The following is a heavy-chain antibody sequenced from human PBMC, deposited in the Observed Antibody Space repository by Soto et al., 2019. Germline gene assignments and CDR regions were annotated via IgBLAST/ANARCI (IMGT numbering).Heavy chain of an antibody. Sequence: ASVKVSCKASGYTFTRYGISWVRQAPGQGLEWKGWISGYNGDTNYAQKFQGRVTMTVDTSTTTAFMELTSLTSDDRAVYYCAKNGQPPYYYYGMDVWGQGTTVTVSS. J-gene: IGHJ6*02. CDR2: ISGYNGDT. D-gene: IGHD2-8*01. CDR1: GYTFTRYG. CDR3: AKNGQPPYYYYGMDV. V-gene: IGHV1-18*01.